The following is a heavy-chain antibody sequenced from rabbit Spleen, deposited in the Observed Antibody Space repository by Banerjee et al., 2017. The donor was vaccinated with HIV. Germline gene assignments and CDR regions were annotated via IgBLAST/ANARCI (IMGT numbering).Heavy chain of an antibody. CDR1: VFSFSSSDY. CDR2: NAGSSSGFA. V-gene: IGHV1S40*01. CDR3: ARDTGSSFSSYGMDL. D-gene: IGHD8-1*01. Sequence: QSLEESGVGLVQPEGSLALTCKASVFSFSSSDYICWVRQAPGKVLEWISCNAGSSSGFAYAAPWAKGRFTISKTSATTVTLQMTSLTAADTATYFCARDTGSSFSSYGMDLGGPGTLVTVS. J-gene: IGHJ6*01.